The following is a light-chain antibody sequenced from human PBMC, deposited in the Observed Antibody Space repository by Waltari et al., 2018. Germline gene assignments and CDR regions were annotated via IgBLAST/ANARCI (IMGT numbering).Light chain of an antibody. V-gene: IGKV1-39*01. CDR3: QQSYSTPQT. CDR1: QNINNY. J-gene: IGKJ2*01. Sequence: DIQMTQSPSSLSASIGDRVTITCRASQNINNYLNWFQQKPGEAPKLLIYAASSLQSGVPSRFSGSGSGTDFTLTISSLQPEDFATYYCQQSYSTPQTFGQGTKLEIK. CDR2: AAS.